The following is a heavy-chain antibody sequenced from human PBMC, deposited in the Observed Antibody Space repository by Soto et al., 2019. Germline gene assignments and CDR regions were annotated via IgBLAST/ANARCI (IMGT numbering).Heavy chain of an antibody. CDR1: GYTFTSYD. D-gene: IGHD6-13*01. Sequence: ASVKVSCKAPGYTFTSYDINWVRQATGQGLEWMGWMNPNSGNTGYAQKFQGRVTMTRNTSISTAYMELSSLRSEDTAVYYCARGRIAAAGPPRPYYYYGMDVWGQGTTVTVSS. V-gene: IGHV1-8*01. CDR3: ARGRIAAAGPPRPYYYYGMDV. J-gene: IGHJ6*02. CDR2: MNPNSGNT.